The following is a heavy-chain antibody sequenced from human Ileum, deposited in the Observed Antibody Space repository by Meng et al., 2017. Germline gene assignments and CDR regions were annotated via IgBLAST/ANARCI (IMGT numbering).Heavy chain of an antibody. V-gene: IGHV3-23*01. J-gene: IGHJ5*02. CDR1: GFTFSDSG. CDR3: AKFLLYGSGSTKWFDP. D-gene: IGHD3-10*01. Sequence: EGQWLEFGGGVWEPGGSLGVSWVAVGFTFSDSGMGWVRQAPGKGLEWVSIISGKSDTMEYSDSVKGRFTVSRDNSKNTLYLQMNSLKVEDTAVYYCAKFLLYGSGSTKWFDPWGQGTLVTVSS. CDR2: ISGKSDTM.